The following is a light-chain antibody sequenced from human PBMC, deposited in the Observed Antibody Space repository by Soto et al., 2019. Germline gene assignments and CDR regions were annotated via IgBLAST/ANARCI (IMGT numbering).Light chain of an antibody. Sequence: DIQMTQSPSTLSASVGDRVTITCRASQSISSSLAWYQQKPGKAPKLLIYDASNLESGVPSIFSGSVSGTEFTLTITLRTTDDLATDYAQHYSTYSAFGQGTRVDSK. CDR2: DAS. CDR1: QSISSS. CDR3: QHYSTYSA. V-gene: IGKV1-5*01. J-gene: IGKJ1*01.